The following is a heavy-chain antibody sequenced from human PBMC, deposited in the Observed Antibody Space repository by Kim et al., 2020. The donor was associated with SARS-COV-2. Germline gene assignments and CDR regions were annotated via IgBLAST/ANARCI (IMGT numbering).Heavy chain of an antibody. CDR3: TTGTTGAEDD. J-gene: IGHJ4*02. Sequence: WTADYGAPVRGRFTISKDNSKNTLYLQMNSLKSEDTAMYYCTTGTTGAEDDWGQGTLVTVSS. V-gene: IGHV3-15*01. CDR2: WTA. D-gene: IGHD1-1*01.